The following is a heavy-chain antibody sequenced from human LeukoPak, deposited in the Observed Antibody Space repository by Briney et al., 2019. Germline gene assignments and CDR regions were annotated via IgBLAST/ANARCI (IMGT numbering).Heavy chain of an antibody. D-gene: IGHD6-25*01. J-gene: IGHJ6*03. CDR1: GDSLSTSSYY. CDR3: ARHNLKASGRNRVKSYYYYYMDV. V-gene: IGHV4-39*01. Sequence: SETLSLTCSVSGDSLSTSSYYWGWIRQPPGKGLEWIGTIYYSGSTYYNPSLKSRVTISVDTSKNQFSLKLSSVTAADTAVYYCARHNLKASGRNRVKSYYYYYMDVWGKGTTVTISS. CDR2: IYYSGST.